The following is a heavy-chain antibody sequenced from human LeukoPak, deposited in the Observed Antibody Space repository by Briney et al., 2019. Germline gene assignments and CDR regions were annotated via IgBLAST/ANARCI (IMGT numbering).Heavy chain of an antibody. CDR1: GFTFSSYS. D-gene: IGHD3/OR15-3a*01. Sequence: PGGSLRLSCAASGFTFSSYSMNWVRQAPGKGLEWVSYISSSSSTIYYADSVKGRFTISRDNAKNSLYLQMNSLRAEDTAVYYCARVVPGLAYYFDYWGQGTLVTVSS. V-gene: IGHV3-48*01. J-gene: IGHJ4*02. CDR2: ISSSSSTI. CDR3: ARVVPGLAYYFDY.